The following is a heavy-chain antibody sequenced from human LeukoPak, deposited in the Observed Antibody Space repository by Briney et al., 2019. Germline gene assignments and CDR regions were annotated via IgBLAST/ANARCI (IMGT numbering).Heavy chain of an antibody. D-gene: IGHD1-26*01. V-gene: IGHV3-64D*06. CDR1: GXTFSSYA. CDR2: ISSNGGST. Sequence: PGGSLRLSCSASGXTFSSYAMHWVRQAPGKGLEYVSAISSNGGSTYYADSVKGRFTVSRDNSKNTLYLQMSSLRAEDTAVYYCVKDYVGATIDYWGQGTLVTVSS. CDR3: VKDYVGATIDY. J-gene: IGHJ4*02.